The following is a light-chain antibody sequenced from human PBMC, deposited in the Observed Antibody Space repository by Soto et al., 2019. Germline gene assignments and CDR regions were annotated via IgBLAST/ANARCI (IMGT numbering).Light chain of an antibody. Sequence: QSALTQPASVSGSPGQSITISCTGTSSDVGGYNYVSWYQQHPGTAPKLLIYDVSNRPSGVSYRFSGSKSGNTASLTIFGLQAEDEADYYCSSYTSSITLVFGGGTKGTVL. J-gene: IGLJ3*02. CDR1: SSDVGGYNY. CDR2: DVS. V-gene: IGLV2-14*03. CDR3: SSYTSSITLV.